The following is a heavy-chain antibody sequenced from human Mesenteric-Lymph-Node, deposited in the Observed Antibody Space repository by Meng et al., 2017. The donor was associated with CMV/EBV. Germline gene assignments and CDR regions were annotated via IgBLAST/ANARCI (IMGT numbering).Heavy chain of an antibody. CDR1: SFRGYY. D-gene: IGHD2-2*01. V-gene: IGHV4-34*01. J-gene: IGHJ4*02. Sequence: SFRGYYWSWIRQPPGKGLEWIGELNHSGSTNYNPSLKSRVTISVDTSKNQFSLKLSSVTAADTAIYYCARVGIVVVPAAIPSRALDYWGQGTLVTVSS. CDR2: LNHSGST. CDR3: ARVGIVVVPAAIPSRALDY.